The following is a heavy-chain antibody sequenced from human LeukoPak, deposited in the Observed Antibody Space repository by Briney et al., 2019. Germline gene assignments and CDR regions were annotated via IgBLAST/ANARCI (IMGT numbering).Heavy chain of an antibody. V-gene: IGHV1-69*06. CDR3: ARDVVVGATAFDY. CDR2: IIPIFGTA. CDR1: GYTFTSYY. Sequence: SVKVSCKASGYTFTSYYMHWVRQAPGQGLEWMGGIIPIFGTANYAQKFQGRVTITADKSTSTAYMELSSLRSEDTAVYYCARDVVVGATAFDYWGQGTLVTVSS. D-gene: IGHD1-26*01. J-gene: IGHJ4*02.